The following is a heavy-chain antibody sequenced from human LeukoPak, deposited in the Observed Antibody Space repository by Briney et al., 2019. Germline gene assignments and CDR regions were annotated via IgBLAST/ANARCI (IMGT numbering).Heavy chain of an antibody. CDR1: GGSISSSSYY. CDR2: IYYSGST. CDR3: ARVGYYDSSYYFDY. J-gene: IGHJ4*02. Sequence: SETLSLTCTVSGGSISSSSYYWGWIRQPPGKGLEWIGSIYYSGSTYYNPSLKSRVTISVDTSKNQFSLKLSSVTAADTAVYYCARVGYYDSSYYFDYWGQGTLVTVSS. V-gene: IGHV4-39*01. D-gene: IGHD3-22*01.